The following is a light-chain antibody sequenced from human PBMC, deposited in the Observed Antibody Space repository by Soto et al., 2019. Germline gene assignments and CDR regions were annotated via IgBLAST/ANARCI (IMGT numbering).Light chain of an antibody. V-gene: IGKV1-5*03. J-gene: IGKJ1*01. CDR1: RSVRSW. Sequence: DIQMTQSPSTLSASVGDRVTITCRDSRSVRSWLAWYQQKPGKAPNLLIYKTSSLQSGVPSRFSGSESGTEFTLTISSLQPDDFATYFCQQYNTYPWTFGQGTKVEIK. CDR3: QQYNTYPWT. CDR2: KTS.